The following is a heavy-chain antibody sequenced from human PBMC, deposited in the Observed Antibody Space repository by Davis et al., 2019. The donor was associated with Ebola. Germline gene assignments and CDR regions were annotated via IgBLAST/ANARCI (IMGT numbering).Heavy chain of an antibody. D-gene: IGHD1-26*01. CDR2: FSYGDNT. CDR3: ARPWYSGTYYDAYDI. V-gene: IGHV4-39*01. Sequence: MPSETLSLTCTVPGVSIGSGGHYWNWIRQPPGKGLEWVGSFSYGDNTPYYNPSLRSRVTISVDTSRNQFSLKLSSATAADTAVYYCARPWYSGTYYDAYDIWGQGTMVAVSS. CDR1: GVSIGSGGHY. J-gene: IGHJ3*02.